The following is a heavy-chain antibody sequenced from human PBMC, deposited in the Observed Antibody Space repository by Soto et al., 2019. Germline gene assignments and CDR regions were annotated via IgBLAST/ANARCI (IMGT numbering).Heavy chain of an antibody. J-gene: IGHJ4*02. V-gene: IGHV1-18*01. CDR2: ISTYNGNT. Sequence: GASGKVSCKASGYTFTSYGISWVRQAPGQGLEWMGWISTYNGNTKYAQKLQGRVTMTTDTSTSTAYMELRSLRSDDTAVFYCAREMVRGVGPDYWGQGTLVTVSS. D-gene: IGHD3-10*01. CDR1: GYTFTSYG. CDR3: AREMVRGVGPDY.